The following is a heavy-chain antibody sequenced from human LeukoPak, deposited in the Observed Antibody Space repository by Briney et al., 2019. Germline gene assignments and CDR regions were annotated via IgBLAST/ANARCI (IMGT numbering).Heavy chain of an antibody. CDR2: ISFDGSNK. D-gene: IGHD3-16*01. Sequence: GGSLRLSCAASGFTFSSYGMHWVRQAPGKGLEWVAVISFDGSNKYYTDSVKGRFTISRDNSKNTLYLQMNSLRAEDTAVYYCAKDRLGFRIDYYFDYWGQGTLVTVSS. CDR1: GFTFSSYG. J-gene: IGHJ4*02. CDR3: AKDRLGFRIDYYFDY. V-gene: IGHV3-30*18.